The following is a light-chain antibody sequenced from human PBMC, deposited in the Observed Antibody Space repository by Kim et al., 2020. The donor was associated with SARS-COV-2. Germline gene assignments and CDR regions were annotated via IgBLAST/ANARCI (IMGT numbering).Light chain of an antibody. J-gene: IGLJ3*02. CDR2: ENN. V-gene: IGLV6-57*01. CDR1: GGSIASTN. CDR3: QSFDSNIQV. Sequence: GKTVTISCARSGGSIASTNVQWYQQRPGTSPTAVIFENNQRPSGVPDRFSGSIDGSSNSASLTISGLKTEDEADYYCQSFDSNIQVFGGGTQLPS.